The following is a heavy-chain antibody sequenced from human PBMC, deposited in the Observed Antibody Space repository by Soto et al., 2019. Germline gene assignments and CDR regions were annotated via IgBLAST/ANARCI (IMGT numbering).Heavy chain of an antibody. J-gene: IGHJ4*02. CDR2: INHSGST. V-gene: IGHV4-34*01. CDR3: ARQYYDFWSGYYYSGLLGF. CDR1: GGSFSGYY. D-gene: IGHD3-3*01. Sequence: SETLSLTCAVYGGSFSGYYWSWIRQPPGKGLEWIGEINHSGSTNYNPSLKSRVTISVDTSKNQFSLKLSSVTAADTAVYYRARQYYDFWSGYYYSGLLGFWGQGTLVTVSS.